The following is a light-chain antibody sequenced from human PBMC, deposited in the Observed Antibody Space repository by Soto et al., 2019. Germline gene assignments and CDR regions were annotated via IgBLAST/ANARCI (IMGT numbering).Light chain of an antibody. J-gene: IGKJ1*01. CDR1: QSVSSY. Sequence: EIVLTQSPATLSFSPGERATLSCRASQSVSSYLAWYQQKPGQAPRLLIYDASNRATGIPARFSGSGSGTDFTLTISNLEPEDFAVYYCQQRSNWPKTFGQGTKV. CDR2: DAS. V-gene: IGKV3-11*01. CDR3: QQRSNWPKT.